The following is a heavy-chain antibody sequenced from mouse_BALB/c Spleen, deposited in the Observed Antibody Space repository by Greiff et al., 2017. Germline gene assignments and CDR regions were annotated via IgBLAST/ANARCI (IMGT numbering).Heavy chain of an antibody. Sequence: ESGPGLVKPSQSLSLTCSVTGYSITSGYYWNWIRQFPGNKLEWMGYISYDGSNNYNPSLKNRISITRDTSKNQFFLKLNSVTTEDTATYYCARVPFDYWGQGTTLTVSS. CDR2: ISYDGSN. V-gene: IGHV3-6*02. CDR3: ARVPFDY. CDR1: GYSITSGYY. J-gene: IGHJ2*01.